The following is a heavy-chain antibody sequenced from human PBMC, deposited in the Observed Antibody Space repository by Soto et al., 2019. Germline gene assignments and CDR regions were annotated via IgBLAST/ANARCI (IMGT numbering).Heavy chain of an antibody. D-gene: IGHD3-10*01. CDR3: GKDLRFGNIYNLGFDY. CDR2: ISFDGSKE. V-gene: IGHV3-30-3*01. J-gene: IGHJ4*02. Sequence: QVQLVESGGGVVQPGRSLRLSCAASGFTFSSYAMHWVRQPPGKGLERVAVISFDGSKEYYTDSVKDRFTVSRDNSKNTLSLQMSSLRSEATAVYYCGKDLRFGNIYNLGFDYWCQGTLVTVSS. CDR1: GFTFSSYA.